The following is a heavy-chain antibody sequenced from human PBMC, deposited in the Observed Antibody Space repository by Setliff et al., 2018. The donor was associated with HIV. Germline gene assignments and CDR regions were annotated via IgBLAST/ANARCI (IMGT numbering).Heavy chain of an antibody. V-gene: IGHV4-4*07. CDR1: GGSISSYY. CDR3: ARDSSGSIDAFDI. Sequence: PSETLSLTCTVSGGSISSYYWSWIRQPAGKELEWIGRMHTSGNTNYNPSLKSRVTMSVDTSKNQFSLNLTSVTAADTAVYYCARDSSGSIDAFDIWGQGTMVTVSS. CDR2: MHTSGNT. D-gene: IGHD3-22*01. J-gene: IGHJ3*02.